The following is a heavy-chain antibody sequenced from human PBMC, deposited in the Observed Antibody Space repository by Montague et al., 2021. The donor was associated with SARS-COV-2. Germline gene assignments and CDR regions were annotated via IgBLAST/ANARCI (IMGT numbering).Heavy chain of an antibody. CDR2: IYYSGIT. Sequence: SETLSLTCTVSGGSISSYYWSWIRQPPGKGLEWIGYIYYSGITTYNPSLKGRVTILVDMSKKQFSLKLSSVTAANTAVYYCARGMGGSGLYYFDYWGQGTLVTVSS. CDR3: ARGMGGSGLYYFDY. J-gene: IGHJ4*02. CDR1: GGSISSYY. V-gene: IGHV4-59*01. D-gene: IGHD1-26*01.